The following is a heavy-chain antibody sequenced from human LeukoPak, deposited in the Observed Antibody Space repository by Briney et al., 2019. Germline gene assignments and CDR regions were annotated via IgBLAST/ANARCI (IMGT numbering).Heavy chain of an antibody. V-gene: IGHV3-23*01. Sequence: PSETLSLTCVVSGDSINNNKWWSWVRQPPGKGLEWVSAISAGGVSIHYAESVRGRITISRDNSKNTLYLQMNSLRAEDTAVYYCAKDGDSSSWYTAFDIWGQGTMVTVSS. J-gene: IGHJ3*02. CDR1: GDSINNNK. CDR3: AKDGDSSSWYTAFDI. CDR2: ISAGGVSI. D-gene: IGHD6-13*01.